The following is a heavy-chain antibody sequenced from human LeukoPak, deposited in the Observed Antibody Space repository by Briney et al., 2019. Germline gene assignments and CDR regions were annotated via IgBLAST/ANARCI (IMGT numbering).Heavy chain of an antibody. CDR1: GYTFTGYY. CDR3: AGRIAAAGPNFDY. D-gene: IGHD6-13*01. Sequence: GASVTVSCKASGYTFTGYYMHWVRQAPGRGLEWMGWINPNSGGTNYAQKFQGRVTMTRDTSISTAYMELSRLRSDDTAVYYCAGRIAAAGPNFDYWGQGTLVTVSS. CDR2: INPNSGGT. V-gene: IGHV1-2*02. J-gene: IGHJ4*02.